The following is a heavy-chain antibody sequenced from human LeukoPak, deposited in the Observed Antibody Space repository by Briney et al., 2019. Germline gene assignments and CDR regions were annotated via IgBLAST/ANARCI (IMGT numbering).Heavy chain of an antibody. D-gene: IGHD5-24*01. CDR3: ARVVGYNVFPDYYYYMDV. CDR2: IIPIFGTA. Sequence: SVKVSCKASGGTFSSYAISWVRQAPGQWLEWMGGIIPIFGTANYAQKFQGRVTITTDESTSTAYMELSSLRSEDTAVYYCARVVGYNVFPDYYYYMDVWGKGTTVTVSS. CDR1: GGTFSSYA. J-gene: IGHJ6*03. V-gene: IGHV1-69*05.